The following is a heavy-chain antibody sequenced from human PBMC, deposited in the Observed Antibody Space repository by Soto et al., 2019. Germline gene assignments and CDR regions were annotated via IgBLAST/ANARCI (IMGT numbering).Heavy chain of an antibody. V-gene: IGHV3-20*04. D-gene: IGHD6-19*01. CDR1: GFTFDDYG. CDR2: INWNSGST. Sequence: PXGSLRLSCAASGFTFDDYGMSWVRQAPGKGLEWDSGINWNSGSTGYADSVKGRFTISRDNAKNSLYLQMNSLRAEDTALYYCARLYSSAWYGPGRYRGQGTLVTVSS. J-gene: IGHJ4*02. CDR3: ARLYSSAWYGPGRY.